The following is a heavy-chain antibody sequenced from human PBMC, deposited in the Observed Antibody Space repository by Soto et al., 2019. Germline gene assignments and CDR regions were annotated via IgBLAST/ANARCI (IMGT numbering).Heavy chain of an antibody. CDR3: ARQVKDCSGGSCYFFSWFDP. D-gene: IGHD2-15*01. J-gene: IGHJ5*02. V-gene: IGHV4-39*01. Sequence: KTSETLSLTCTVSGGSISSSSYYWGWIRQPPGKGLEWIGSIYYSGSTYYNPSLKSRVTISVDTSKNQLSLKLSSVTAADTAVYYCARQVKDCSGGSCYFFSWFDPWGQGTLVTVSS. CDR1: GGSISSSSYY. CDR2: IYYSGST.